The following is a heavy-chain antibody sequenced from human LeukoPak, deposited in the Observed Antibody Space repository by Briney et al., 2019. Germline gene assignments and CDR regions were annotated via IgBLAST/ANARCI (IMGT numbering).Heavy chain of an antibody. V-gene: IGHV3-23*01. CDR2: ISGGGTNT. CDR3: ARQDCSSTSCYYYMDV. D-gene: IGHD2-2*01. CDR1: GFSFSDYA. J-gene: IGHJ6*03. Sequence: GGSLRLSCAASGFSFSDYAMTWVRQAPGKGLEWVSSISGGGTNTYRSASATGRFTISRDNSENTLYLQMNSLRAEDTAVYYCARQDCSSTSCYYYMDVWAKGPRSPSP.